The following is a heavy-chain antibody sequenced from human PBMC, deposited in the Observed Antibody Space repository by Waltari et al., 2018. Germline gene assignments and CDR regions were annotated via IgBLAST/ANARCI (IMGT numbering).Heavy chain of an antibody. CDR2: IYHSGST. CDR3: ARKGDSSSWYAFDY. D-gene: IGHD6-13*01. CDR1: GGSISRSNW. V-gene: IGHV4-4*02. J-gene: IGHJ4*02. Sequence: QVQLQESGPGLVKPSGTLSLTCAVSGGSISRSNWRSWVRQPPGKGLEWIGEIYHSGSTNYNPSLKSRVTISVDKSKNQFSLRLSSVTAADTAVYYCARKGDSSSWYAFDYWGQGTLVTVSS.